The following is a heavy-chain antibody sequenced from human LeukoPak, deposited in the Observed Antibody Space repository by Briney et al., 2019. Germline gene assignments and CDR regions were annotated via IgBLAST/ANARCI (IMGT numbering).Heavy chain of an antibody. CDR2: IYYSGST. V-gene: IGHV4-59*12. CDR3: ARDPYSGSYGDSYYYYMDV. J-gene: IGHJ6*03. D-gene: IGHD1-26*01. Sequence: PSETLSLTCTVSGGSISSYYWSWLRQPPGKGLEWIGYIYYSGSTNYNPTLKSRVTMSEDTSKNQFSLKLSSVTAADTAVYYCARDPYSGSYGDSYYYYMDVWGKGTTVTISS. CDR1: GGSISSYY.